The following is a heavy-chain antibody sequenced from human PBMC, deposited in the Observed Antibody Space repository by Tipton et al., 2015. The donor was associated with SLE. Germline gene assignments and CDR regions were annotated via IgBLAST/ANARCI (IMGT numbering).Heavy chain of an antibody. Sequence: SLRLSCAASGFTFSNYWMHWVRQAPGKGLVWVSHINSDGRSTNYADSVEGQVSISRDNSKNTLYLQMYSPRVEDTALYYCARGEGNSYPIYLNYYMDVWGKGTTLIVSS. CDR2: INSDGRST. D-gene: IGHD2-21*01. J-gene: IGHJ6*03. CDR1: GFTFSNYW. CDR3: ARGEGNSYPIYLNYYMDV. V-gene: IGHV3-74*01.